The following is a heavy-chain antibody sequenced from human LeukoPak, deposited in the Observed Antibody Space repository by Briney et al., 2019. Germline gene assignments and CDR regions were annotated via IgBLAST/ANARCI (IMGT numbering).Heavy chain of an antibody. CDR3: AREPSESLIWSGYYTHYGMDV. CDR2: IYYSGST. D-gene: IGHD3-3*01. CDR1: GGSISIYY. J-gene: IGHJ6*02. Sequence: PSETLSLTCTVSGGSISIYYWSWIRQPPGKGLEWIGYIYYSGSTNYNPSLKSRVTISVDTSKNQFSLKLSSVTAADTAVYYCAREPSESLIWSGYYTHYGMDVWGQGTTVTVSS. V-gene: IGHV4-59*01.